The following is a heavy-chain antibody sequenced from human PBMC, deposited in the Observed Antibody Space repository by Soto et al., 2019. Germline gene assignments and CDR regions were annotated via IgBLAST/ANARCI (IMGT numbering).Heavy chain of an antibody. CDR1: GGSISSSSYY. D-gene: IGHD6-13*01. CDR2: IYYSGST. J-gene: IGHJ6*02. Sequence: TETLSLTCTVSGGSISSSSYYWGWIRQPPGKGLEWIGSIYYSGSTYYNPSLKSRVTISVDTSKNQFSLKLSSVTAADTAVYYCASQQLVHYYYGMDVWGQGTTVTVSS. V-gene: IGHV4-39*01. CDR3: ASQQLVHYYYGMDV.